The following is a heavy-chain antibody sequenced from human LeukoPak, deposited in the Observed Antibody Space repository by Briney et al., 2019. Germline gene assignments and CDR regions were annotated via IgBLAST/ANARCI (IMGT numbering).Heavy chain of an antibody. J-gene: IGHJ5*02. CDR2: ISTYNGKT. V-gene: IGHV1-18*01. CDR3: ARAVAGYCSSTSCYWFDP. Sequence: ASVKVSCKASGYTFTSYGISWVRQAPGQGLEWMGWISTYNGKTNYAQKLQGRVTMTTDTSTSTAYMELRSLRSDDTAVYYCARAVAGYCSSTSCYWFDPWGQGTLVTVSS. D-gene: IGHD2-2*01. CDR1: GYTFTSYG.